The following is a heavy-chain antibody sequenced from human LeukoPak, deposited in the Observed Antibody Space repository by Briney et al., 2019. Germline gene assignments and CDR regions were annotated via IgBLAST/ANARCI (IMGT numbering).Heavy chain of an antibody. CDR1: GFTFSSYE. Sequence: GGSLRLSCAASGFTFSSYEMNWVRQAPGKGLEWVSYISSSGSAIYYADSVKGRFTISRDNAKNSLYLQMNSLRAEDTAVYYCARGPGSGSYTLDPWGQGTLVTVSS. D-gene: IGHD3-10*01. J-gene: IGHJ5*02. V-gene: IGHV3-48*03. CDR2: ISSSGSAI. CDR3: ARGPGSGSYTLDP.